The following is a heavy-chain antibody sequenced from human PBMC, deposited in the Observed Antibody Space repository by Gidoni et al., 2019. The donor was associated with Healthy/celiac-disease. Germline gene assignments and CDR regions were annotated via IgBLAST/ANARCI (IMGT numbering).Heavy chain of an antibody. CDR1: GFTFAACG. CDR2: INWNGGST. J-gene: IGHJ6*02. D-gene: IGHD3-10*01. Sequence: EVQLVESGGGVVRPGGYLRLRCAAAGFTFAACGMSWVRPARGKGLEWVCGINWNGGSTGYADSVKGRFTISRDNAKNSLYLQMNSLRAEDTALYYCARGRVLWFGELPYGMDVWGQGTTVTVSS. V-gene: IGHV3-20*04. CDR3: ARGRVLWFGELPYGMDV.